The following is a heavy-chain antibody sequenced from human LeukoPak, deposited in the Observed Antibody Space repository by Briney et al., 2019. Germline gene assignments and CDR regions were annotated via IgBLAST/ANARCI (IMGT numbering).Heavy chain of an antibody. CDR1: GYSISSGYY. J-gene: IGHJ6*03. Sequence: SETLSLTCTVSGYSISSGYYWGWIRQPPGKGLEWIGSIYHSGSTYYNPSLKSRVTISVDTSKNQFSLKLSSVTAADTAVYCCARDTNYYYMDVWGKGTTVTVSS. CDR3: ARDTNYYYMDV. CDR2: IYHSGST. V-gene: IGHV4-38-2*02. D-gene: IGHD1-1*01.